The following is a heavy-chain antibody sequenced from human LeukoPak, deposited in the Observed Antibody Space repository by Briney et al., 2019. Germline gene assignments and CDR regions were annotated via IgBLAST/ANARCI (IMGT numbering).Heavy chain of an antibody. CDR2: IDIGGGST. CDR1: GFTFDRHA. D-gene: IGHD4/OR15-4a*01. CDR3: ANEVRPNDY. V-gene: IGHV3-23*01. J-gene: IGHJ4*02. Sequence: GGSLRLSCVASGFTFDRHAMCWVRQAPGKGLEWVSSIDIGGGSTYSADSVKGRFTISRDNSKNTLYLQMNSLRAEDTALYFCANEVRPNDYWGRGTLVTVSS.